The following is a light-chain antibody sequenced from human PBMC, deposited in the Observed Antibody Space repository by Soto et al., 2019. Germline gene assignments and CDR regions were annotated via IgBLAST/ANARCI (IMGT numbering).Light chain of an antibody. J-gene: IGKJ1*01. Sequence: IQLTQSPSSLYAFVGQGVIISWRVSQAIRTAVGWYQKKPGKVTKLLIYAASSLQSGVPSRFSGSGSGTEFTLTISSLQPDDFATYYCQQYRTFGQGTKVDIK. V-gene: IGKV1-17*01. CDR2: AAS. CDR1: QAIRTA. CDR3: QQYRT.